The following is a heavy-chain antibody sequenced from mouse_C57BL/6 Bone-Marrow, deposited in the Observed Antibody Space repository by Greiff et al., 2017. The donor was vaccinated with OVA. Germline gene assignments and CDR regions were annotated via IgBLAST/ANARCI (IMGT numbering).Heavy chain of an antibody. Sequence: QVQLQQSGAELARPGASVKLSCKASGYTFTSYGISWVKQRTGQGLEWIGEIYPRSGNTYYNEKFKGTATLTAYKSSSTAYMELRSLTSEDSAVYFCAGYYYGSSYPGFAYWGQGTLVTVSA. D-gene: IGHD1-1*01. CDR1: GYTFTSYG. V-gene: IGHV1-81*01. CDR3: AGYYYGSSYPGFAY. CDR2: IYPRSGNT. J-gene: IGHJ3*01.